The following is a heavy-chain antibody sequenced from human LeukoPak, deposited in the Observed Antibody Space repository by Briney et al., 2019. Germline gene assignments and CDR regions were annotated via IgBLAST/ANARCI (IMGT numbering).Heavy chain of an antibody. D-gene: IGHD6-13*01. CDR1: GGPISRYY. V-gene: IGHV4-59*01. Sequence: TLSLTCTVSGGPISRYYWSWIRQPPGKGLEWIGYKDYSGSTNYNRSLKSRVTISVDTSKNQFSLKLSSVTAADTAVYYCARVYYSSSYDYWYFDLWGRGTLVTVSS. J-gene: IGHJ2*01. CDR3: ARVYYSSSYDYWYFDL. CDR2: KDYSGST.